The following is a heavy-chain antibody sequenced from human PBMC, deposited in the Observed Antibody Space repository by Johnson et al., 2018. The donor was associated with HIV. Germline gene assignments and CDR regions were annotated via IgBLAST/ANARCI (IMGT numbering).Heavy chain of an antibody. Sequence: VQLVESGGGLLQPGGSLRLSCAASGFTVSSNYMSWVRQAPGKGLEWVSVIYSGGSTYYADSVKGRFTISRDNSKNSLYLQMHSLRAEDTALYYCARGGGDCGGDCFLGAFDIWGQGTMVTVSS. CDR3: ARGGGDCGGDCFLGAFDI. CDR2: IYSGGST. J-gene: IGHJ3*02. V-gene: IGHV3-53*01. D-gene: IGHD2-21*01. CDR1: GFTVSSNY.